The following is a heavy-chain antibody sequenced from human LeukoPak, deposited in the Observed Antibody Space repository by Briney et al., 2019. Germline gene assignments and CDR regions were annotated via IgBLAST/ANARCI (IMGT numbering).Heavy chain of an antibody. D-gene: IGHD3-9*01. V-gene: IGHV4-61*05. J-gene: IGHJ6*04. CDR1: GGSISSGSYY. Sequence: SETLSLTCTVSGGSISSGSYYWSWIRQPPGKGLEWNGEIYHSGSTNYNPSLKSRVTISVDKSKNQFSLKLSSVTAADTAVYYCARLPHYDILTGYYRFDVWGKGTTVTVSS. CDR3: ARLPHYDILTGYYRFDV. CDR2: IYHSGST.